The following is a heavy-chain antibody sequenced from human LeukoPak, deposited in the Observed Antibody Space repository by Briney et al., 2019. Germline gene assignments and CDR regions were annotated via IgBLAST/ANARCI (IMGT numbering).Heavy chain of an antibody. V-gene: IGHV1-46*01. CDR2: VNPSGGST. J-gene: IGHJ4*02. D-gene: IGHD4/OR15-4a*01. Sequence: ASVKVSCKASGYTFIIYYIHWVRQAPGQGLEWMGTVNPSGGSTNYAQKFQGRITMTRDTSTSTVYMELSSLRSEDTAVYYCARGKTMGDYWGQGTVVSVSS. CDR3: ARGKTMGDY. CDR1: GYTFIIYY.